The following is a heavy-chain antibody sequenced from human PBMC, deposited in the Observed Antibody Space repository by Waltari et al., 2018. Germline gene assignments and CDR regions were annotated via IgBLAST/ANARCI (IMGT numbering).Heavy chain of an antibody. D-gene: IGHD3-16*01. V-gene: IGHV1-69*12. CDR3: ARDVGLVVTDDDPDI. J-gene: IGHJ3*02. CDR1: GDTFSTYD. CDR2: IIHSCDTP. Sequence: QVQLVQSGAEVKKPGSSVQVSCKASGDTFSTYDITWVRQAPGQRLEWMAVIIHSCDTPSYPHKFQGRVTITADASTKTAYMELSRLRSEDTAVYYCARDVGLVVTDDDPDIWGQGTMVTVSS.